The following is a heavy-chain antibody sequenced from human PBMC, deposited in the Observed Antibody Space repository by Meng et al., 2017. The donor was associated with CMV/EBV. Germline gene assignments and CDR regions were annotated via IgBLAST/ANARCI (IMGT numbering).Heavy chain of an antibody. Sequence: ASVKVSCKASGYTFTSYGISWVRQAPGQGLEWMGWISAYNGNTNYAQKLQGRITMTTDTSTSTAYMEQRSLRSDDTAVYYCARDDVWELRGGGYFDYWGQGTLVTVSS. V-gene: IGHV1-18*01. CDR1: GYTFTSYG. J-gene: IGHJ4*02. D-gene: IGHD3-16*01. CDR2: ISAYNGNT. CDR3: ARDDVWELRGGGYFDY.